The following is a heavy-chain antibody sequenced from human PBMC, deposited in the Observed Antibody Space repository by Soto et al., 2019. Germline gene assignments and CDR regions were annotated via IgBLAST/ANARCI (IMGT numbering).Heavy chain of an antibody. Sequence: GGSLRLSCTASGFTFSGYRMPWVRQAPGKGLVWVSRINSDGSSTDYADSVRGRFTISRDNAKNTLHLQMDSLRAEDTAVYYCARTNYHFDLWGQGTPVTVSS. J-gene: IGHJ4*02. CDR3: ARTNYHFDL. D-gene: IGHD3-10*01. CDR1: GFTFSGYR. V-gene: IGHV3-74*01. CDR2: INSDGSST.